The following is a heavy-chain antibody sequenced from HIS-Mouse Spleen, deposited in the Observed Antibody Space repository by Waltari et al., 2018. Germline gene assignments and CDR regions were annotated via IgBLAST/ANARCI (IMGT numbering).Heavy chain of an antibody. D-gene: IGHD3-16*01. CDR3: ARRLEMAPHYFDY. Sequence: QVQLQQWGAGLLKPSETLSLTCAVYGGSFSGYYWSWIRQPPGKGLEWIGESNHSGSTNYNPSLKSRVTISVDTSKNQFSLKLSSVTAADTAVYYCARRLEMAPHYFDYWGQGTLVTVSS. J-gene: IGHJ4*02. CDR1: GGSFSGYY. V-gene: IGHV4-34*01. CDR2: SNHSGST.